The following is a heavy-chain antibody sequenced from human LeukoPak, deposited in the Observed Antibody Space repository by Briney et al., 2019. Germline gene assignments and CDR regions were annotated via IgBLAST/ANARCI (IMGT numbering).Heavy chain of an antibody. V-gene: IGHV4-39*01. J-gene: IGHJ3*02. CDR1: GGSISSSSYY. CDR2: IYYSGST. CDR3: ARYPIAVAGTTKGNAFDI. D-gene: IGHD6-19*01. Sequence: SETLSLTCTVSGGSISSSSYYWGWIRQPPGKGLEWFGSIYYSGSTYYNPSLKSRVTISVDTSKNQFSLKLSSVTAADTAVYYCARYPIAVAGTTKGNAFDIWGQGTMVTVS.